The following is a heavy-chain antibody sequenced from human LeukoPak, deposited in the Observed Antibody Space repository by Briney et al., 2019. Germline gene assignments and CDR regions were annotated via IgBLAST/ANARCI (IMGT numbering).Heavy chain of an antibody. Sequence: GGSLRLSCAASGFTFSSYAMSWVRQAPGKGLEWVSGISGSGDNTYYADSVKGRFTISRDNSKNTLYLQVNSLGTEDTAAYYCAKGSYYDSSGSFYFDYWGQGTLVTVSS. CDR3: AKGSYYDSSGSFYFDY. CDR2: ISGSGDNT. D-gene: IGHD3-22*01. J-gene: IGHJ4*02. V-gene: IGHV3-23*01. CDR1: GFTFSSYA.